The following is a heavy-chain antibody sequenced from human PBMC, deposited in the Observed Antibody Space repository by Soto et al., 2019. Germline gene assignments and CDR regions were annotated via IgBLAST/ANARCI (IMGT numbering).Heavy chain of an antibody. J-gene: IGHJ6*02. Sequence: SGPTLVNPTQTLTLTCTFSGFALSTSGMCVSWIRQPPGKALEWLALIDWDDDKYYSTSLKTRLTISKDTSKNQVVLTMTNMDPVDTATYYCARSLGYSSGWGNSKTYYYYGMDVWGQGTTVTLSS. V-gene: IGHV2-70*01. D-gene: IGHD6-19*01. CDR1: GFALSTSGMC. CDR2: IDWDDDK. CDR3: ARSLGYSSGWGNSKTYYYYGMDV.